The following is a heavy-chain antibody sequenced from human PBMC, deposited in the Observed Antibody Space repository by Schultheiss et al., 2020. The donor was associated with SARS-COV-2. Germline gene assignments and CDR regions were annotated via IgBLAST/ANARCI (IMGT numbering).Heavy chain of an antibody. D-gene: IGHD2-2*01. CDR3: ASYCSSTSLLCRYYYYMDV. CDR2: IYYSGST. J-gene: IGHJ6*03. V-gene: IGHV4-61*01. CDR1: GGSISSSSYY. Sequence: SETLSLTCTVSGGSISSSSYYWSWIRQPPGKGLEWIGYIYYSGSTNYNPSLKSRVTISVDTSKNQFSLKVSSVTAADTAVYYCASYCSSTSLLCRYYYYMDVWGKGTTVTVSS.